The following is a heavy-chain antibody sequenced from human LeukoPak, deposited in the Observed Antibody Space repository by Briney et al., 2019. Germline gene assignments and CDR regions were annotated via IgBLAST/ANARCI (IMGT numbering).Heavy chain of an antibody. J-gene: IGHJ4*02. V-gene: IGHV1-8*01. CDR1: GYTFTSYD. Sequence: ASVKVSCKASGYTFTSYDINWVRQATGQGLEWMGWMNPNSGNTGYAQKFQGRVTMTRNTSISTAYMELSSLRSEDTAVYYCVTGGPWGIPVDGGGPQDYWGQGTLVTVSS. CDR3: VTGGPWGIPVDGGGPQDY. CDR2: MNPNSGNT. D-gene: IGHD6-19*01.